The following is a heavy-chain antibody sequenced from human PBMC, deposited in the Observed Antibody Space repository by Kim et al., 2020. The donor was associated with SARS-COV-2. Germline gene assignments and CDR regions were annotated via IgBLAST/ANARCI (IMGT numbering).Heavy chain of an antibody. CDR1: GFTFSSYD. CDR3: ARGWGHYGDYSYYYYGMDV. Sequence: GGSLRLSCAASGFTFSSYDMHWVRQATGKGLEWVSAIGTAGDPYYPGSVKGRFTISRENAKNSLYLQMNSLRARDTAVYYCARGWGHYGDYSYYYYGMDVWGQGTTVTVSS. V-gene: IGHV3-13*05. CDR2: IGTAGDP. J-gene: IGHJ6*02. D-gene: IGHD4-17*01.